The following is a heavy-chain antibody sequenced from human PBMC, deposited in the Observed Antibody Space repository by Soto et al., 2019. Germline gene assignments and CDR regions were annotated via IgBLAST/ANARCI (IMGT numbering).Heavy chain of an antibody. V-gene: IGHV4-39*01. D-gene: IGHD2-21*02. CDR2: IYYSGST. CDR1: GGSISSSSYY. Sequence: QLQLQESGPGLVKPSETLSLTCTVSGGSISSSSYYWGWIRQPPGKGLEWIGSIYYSGSTYYNPSLKSRVTISVDTSKNQFSLRLSSVTAADTAVYYCASPYCGGDCSIDYWGQGTLVTVSS. CDR3: ASPYCGGDCSIDY. J-gene: IGHJ4*02.